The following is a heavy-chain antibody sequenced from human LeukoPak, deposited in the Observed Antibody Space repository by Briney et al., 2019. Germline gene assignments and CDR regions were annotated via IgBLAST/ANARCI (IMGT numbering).Heavy chain of an antibody. Sequence: PGGSLRLSCAGSGFMFSSYVMSWVRQAPGKGLEWVSGISGSGGSTYYADSVKGRFTISRDNSKNTLYLQMNSLRAEDTAVYYCARAGVVVTSYYYYYMDVWGKGTTVTVSS. D-gene: IGHD3-22*01. V-gene: IGHV3-23*01. CDR3: ARAGVVVTSYYYYYMDV. J-gene: IGHJ6*03. CDR2: ISGSGGST. CDR1: GFMFSSYV.